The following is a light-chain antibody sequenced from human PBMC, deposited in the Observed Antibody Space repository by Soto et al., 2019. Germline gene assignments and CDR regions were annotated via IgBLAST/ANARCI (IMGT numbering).Light chain of an antibody. Sequence: DIQMTQSPSSVSASVGDTVTISCRASQGIGGWLAWYQQKPGKAPELLIYASSILQSEVPSRFRGSGSGTDFTLTISSLQPEDFASYYCQQSYNVLSWTFGQGTKVDI. V-gene: IGKV1-12*02. J-gene: IGKJ1*01. CDR2: ASS. CDR1: QGIGGW. CDR3: QQSYNVLSWT.